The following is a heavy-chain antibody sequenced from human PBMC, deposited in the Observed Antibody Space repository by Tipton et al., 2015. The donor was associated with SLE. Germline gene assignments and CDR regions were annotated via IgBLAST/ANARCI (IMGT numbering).Heavy chain of an antibody. Sequence: SLRLSCAASGFTFNDYWMYWVRQAPEQGLVWVARVSKDGTSTSHARSVKGRFTISRGNAKKTVDLQMDSLRVDDTAIYYCVRDYAGWGQGVLVTFSS. J-gene: IGHJ4*02. D-gene: IGHD4-17*01. CDR1: GFTFNDYW. CDR3: VRDYAG. CDR2: VSKDGTST. V-gene: IGHV3-74*01.